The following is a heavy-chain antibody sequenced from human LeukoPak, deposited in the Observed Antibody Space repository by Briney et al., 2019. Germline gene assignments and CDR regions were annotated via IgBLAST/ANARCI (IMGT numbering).Heavy chain of an antibody. CDR3: GRMGVEPVAEHTRGAFDI. D-gene: IGHD2-2*01. J-gene: IGHJ3*02. CDR2: MYYSGSS. Sequence: PSETLSLTCAVSGGSISSSTYYWAWIRQPPGKGLEWIGNMYYSGSSYYNPSLKSRVTISVDMSKNQSSLKLTSVTAADTAVYYCGRMGVEPVAEHTRGAFDIWGQGTIVTVSS. CDR1: GGSISSSTYY. V-gene: IGHV4-39*07.